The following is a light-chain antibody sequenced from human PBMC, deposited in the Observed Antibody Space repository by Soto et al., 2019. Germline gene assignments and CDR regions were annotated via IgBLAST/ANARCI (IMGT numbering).Light chain of an antibody. Sequence: EIVLTQSPATLSLSPGERATLSCRASQNIRYYLAWYQQKPGQAPRLLIYDASNRATGIPARFSGSGSGTDFTLTISSLESEDFAVYYCQQRSNWPPLTFGGGNKVAIK. V-gene: IGKV3-11*01. CDR1: QNIRYY. CDR3: QQRSNWPPLT. J-gene: IGKJ4*01. CDR2: DAS.